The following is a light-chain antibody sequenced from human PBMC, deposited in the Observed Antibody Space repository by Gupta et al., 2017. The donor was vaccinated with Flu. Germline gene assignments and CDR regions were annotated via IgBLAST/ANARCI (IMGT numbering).Light chain of an antibody. Sequence: SSVLTPPPSLMVAPGQTATITCAGNSLGGQSVHWYQQRPGQAPLLVVNDDSNRPSGIPERFSGSNSGNTATLTISRVEAGDEADYYCHIWDIASDHGLFGGGTKVTVL. CDR1: SLGGQS. CDR3: HIWDIASDHGL. J-gene: IGLJ3*02. CDR2: DDS. V-gene: IGLV3-21*02.